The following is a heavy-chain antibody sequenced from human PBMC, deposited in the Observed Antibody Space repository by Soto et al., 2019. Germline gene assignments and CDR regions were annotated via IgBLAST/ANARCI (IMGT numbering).Heavy chain of an antibody. V-gene: IGHV3-33*01. J-gene: IGHJ4*02. Sequence: GGSLRLSCAASGFTFSSYGMHWVRQAPGKGLEWVAVIWYDGSNKYYADSVKGRFTISRDKSRNTLYLQMNSLRAEDTAVYYCARDGSYRSSGPYYWGQGTLVTVSS. CDR1: GFTFSSYG. D-gene: IGHD6-19*01. CDR2: IWYDGSNK. CDR3: ARDGSYRSSGPYY.